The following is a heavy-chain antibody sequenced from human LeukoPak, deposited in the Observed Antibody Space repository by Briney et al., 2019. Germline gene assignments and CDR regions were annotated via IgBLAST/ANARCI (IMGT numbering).Heavy chain of an antibody. J-gene: IGHJ6*02. CDR1: GFTFSSYS. D-gene: IGHD5-18*01. Sequence: GGSLRLSCAASGFTFSSYSMNWVRQAPGKGLEWVSSISSSSSYIYYADSVKSRFTISRDNAKNSLYLQMNSLRAEDTAVYYCARNSALYSYGFYYYYGMDVWGQGTTVTVSS. CDR2: ISSSSSYI. CDR3: ARNSALYSYGFYYYYGMDV. V-gene: IGHV3-21*01.